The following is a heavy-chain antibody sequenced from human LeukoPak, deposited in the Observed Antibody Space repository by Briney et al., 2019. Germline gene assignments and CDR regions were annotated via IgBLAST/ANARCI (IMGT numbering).Heavy chain of an antibody. Sequence: GRSLRLSCAASGFTFSSYAMHWVRQAPGKGLEWVAVISCDGSNKYYADSVKGRFTISRDNSKNTLYLQMNSLRAEDTAVYYCARSVPIRGYSYGPFDYWGQGTLVTVSS. V-gene: IGHV3-30-3*01. CDR3: ARSVPIRGYSYGPFDY. D-gene: IGHD5-18*01. J-gene: IGHJ4*02. CDR1: GFTFSSYA. CDR2: ISCDGSNK.